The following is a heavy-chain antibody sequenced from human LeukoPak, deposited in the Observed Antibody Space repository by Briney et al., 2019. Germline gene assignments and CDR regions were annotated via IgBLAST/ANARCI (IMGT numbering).Heavy chain of an antibody. V-gene: IGHV3-23*01. D-gene: IGHD3-22*01. Sequence: GGSLRLSCAASGFTFSTYAMSWVRQAPGKGLEWVTAITASGATTYHAESVKGRFTISRDNSKNTLYLQVNSLRAEDTAVFYCAKDRSAFYYDSGVAFDYWGQGTLVTVSS. CDR1: GFTFSTYA. CDR2: ITASGATT. CDR3: AKDRSAFYYDSGVAFDY. J-gene: IGHJ4*02.